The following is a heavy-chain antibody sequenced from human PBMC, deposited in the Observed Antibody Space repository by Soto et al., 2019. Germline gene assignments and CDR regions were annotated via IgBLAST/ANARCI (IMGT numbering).Heavy chain of an antibody. V-gene: IGHV4-39*01. D-gene: IGHD2-21*01. CDR3: ARQPTTGDTDLWFGP. J-gene: IGHJ5*02. CDR1: GGSISTSSSY. CDR2: IFYSGGT. Sequence: QLQLLESGPGLVKASETLSLTCSVSGGSISTSSSYWAWIRQPPGKGLEWLANIFYSGGTFYHPSLASRVSVSVDTAKNEFSLKLRSVTAADTAVYYCARQPTTGDTDLWFGPWGQGTLVTVSS.